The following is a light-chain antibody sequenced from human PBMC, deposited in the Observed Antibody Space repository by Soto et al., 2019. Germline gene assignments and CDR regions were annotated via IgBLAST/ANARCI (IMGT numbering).Light chain of an antibody. J-gene: IGLJ1*01. CDR3: QSYDSSLSGYV. CDR2: GNS. CDR1: SSNIGASYY. V-gene: IGLV1-40*01. Sequence: QSVLTQPPSVSGAPGQSVTISCTGSSSNIGASYYVHWYQQLPGTAPKLLMYGNSNRPSGVPDRFSGSKSGTSASLAITGLQAEDEADYYCQSYDSSLSGYVFGTGTKLTVL.